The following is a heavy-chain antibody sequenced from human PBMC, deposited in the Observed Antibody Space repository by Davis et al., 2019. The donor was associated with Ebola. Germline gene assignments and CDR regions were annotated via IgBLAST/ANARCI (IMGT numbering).Heavy chain of an antibody. V-gene: IGHV4-34*01. CDR1: GGSFSGYY. Sequence: MPSETLSLTCAVYGGSFSGYYWSWIRQPPGKGLEWIGEINHSGSTNYNPSLNSRVTISVDTSKNQFSLKVNSVTAADTAVYYCARWIAAAGIDYYYGMDVWGQGTTVTVSS. CDR3: ARWIAAAGIDYYYGMDV. CDR2: INHSGST. J-gene: IGHJ6*02. D-gene: IGHD6-13*01.